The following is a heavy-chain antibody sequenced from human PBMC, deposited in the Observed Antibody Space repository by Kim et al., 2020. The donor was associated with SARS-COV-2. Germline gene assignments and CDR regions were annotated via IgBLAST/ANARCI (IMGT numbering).Heavy chain of an antibody. V-gene: IGHV3-11*06. CDR1: GFTFSDYY. J-gene: IGHJ4*02. D-gene: IGHD3-10*01. CDR3: ASSMVRGRDY. Sequence: GGSLRLSCAASGFTFSDYYMSWIRQAPGKGLEWVSYISSSSSYTNYADSVKGRFTISRDNAKNSLYLQMNSLRAEDTAVYYCASSMVRGRDYWGQGTLVTVSS. CDR2: ISSSSSYT.